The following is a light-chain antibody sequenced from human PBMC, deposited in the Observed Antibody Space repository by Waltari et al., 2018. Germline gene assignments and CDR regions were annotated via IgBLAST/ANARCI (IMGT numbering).Light chain of an antibody. J-gene: IGKJ1*01. CDR1: QSVTRA. CDR3: QHYLRLPVT. CDR2: GAS. Sequence: DIVLTQSPGTLSLSPGESATLSCRTSQSVTRALAWYHQKPGQAPRLLIYGASNRATGIPDRFSGSGSGTDFSLTISSLEPEDFAVYYCQHYLRLPVTFGQGTKVEVK. V-gene: IGKV3-20*01.